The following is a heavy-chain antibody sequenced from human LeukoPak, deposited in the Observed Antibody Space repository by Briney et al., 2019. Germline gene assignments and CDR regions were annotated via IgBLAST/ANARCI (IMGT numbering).Heavy chain of an antibody. V-gene: IGHV1-69*13. CDR1: GGTFSSYA. CDR2: IIPIFGTA. J-gene: IGHJ3*02. CDR3: ARARVVPAAMGSFGAFDI. Sequence: SVKVSCKASGGTFSSYAISWVRQAPGQGLEWMGGIIPIFGTANYAQKFQGRVTITADESTSTAYMELSSLRSEDTAVYYCARARVVPAAMGSFGAFDIWGQGTIVTVSS. D-gene: IGHD2-2*01.